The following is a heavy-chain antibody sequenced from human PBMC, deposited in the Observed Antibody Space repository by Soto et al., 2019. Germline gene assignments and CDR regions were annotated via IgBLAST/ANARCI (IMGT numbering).Heavy chain of an antibody. CDR3: ARGRSFFGVVTTLNYYYYGMDV. CDR1: GGSFSGYY. CDR2: INHSGST. D-gene: IGHD3-3*01. J-gene: IGHJ6*02. V-gene: IGHV4-34*01. Sequence: SETLSLTCAVYGGSFSGYYWSWIRQPPGTGLEWIGEINHSGSTNYNPSLKSRVTISVDTSKNQFSLKLSSVTAADTAVYYCARGRSFFGVVTTLNYYYYGMDVWGQGTTVTVSS.